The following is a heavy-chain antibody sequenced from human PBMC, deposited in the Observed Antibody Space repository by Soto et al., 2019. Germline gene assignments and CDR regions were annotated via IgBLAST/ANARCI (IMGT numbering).Heavy chain of an antibody. Sequence: QVQLQESGPGLVKPSGTLSLTCAVSSGSISSSNWWSWVRQPPGKGLEWIGEIYHSGSTNYNPSPKSRVTISVDKSKNQFSLKLSSVTAADTAVYYCASYCGGDCYSGDYFDYWGQGTLVTVSS. D-gene: IGHD2-21*01. V-gene: IGHV4-4*02. J-gene: IGHJ4*02. CDR3: ASYCGGDCYSGDYFDY. CDR1: SGSISSSNW. CDR2: IYHSGST.